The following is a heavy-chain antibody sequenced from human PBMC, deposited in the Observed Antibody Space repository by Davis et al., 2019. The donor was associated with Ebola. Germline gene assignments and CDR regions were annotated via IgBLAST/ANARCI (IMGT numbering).Heavy chain of an antibody. CDR2: IYYSGST. D-gene: IGHD3-22*01. CDR1: GGSISSSSYY. Sequence: SETLSLTCTVSGGSISSSSYYWGWIRQPPGKGLEWIGSIYYSGSTYYNPSLKSRVTISVDTSKNQFSLKLSSVTAADTAVYYCARSGGHYYDSSGYYSEYYFDYWGQGTLVTVSS. CDR3: ARSGGHYYDSSGYYSEYYFDY. V-gene: IGHV4-39*07. J-gene: IGHJ4*02.